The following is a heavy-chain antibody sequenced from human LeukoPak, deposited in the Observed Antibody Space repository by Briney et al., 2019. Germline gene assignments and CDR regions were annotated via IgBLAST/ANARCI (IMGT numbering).Heavy chain of an antibody. D-gene: IGHD3-3*01. CDR3: ASARRYYDFWSGYTHAFDI. J-gene: IGHJ3*02. Sequence: ASVKVSCKASGYTFTSYGISWVRQAPGQGLEWMGGIIPIFGTANYAQKFQGRVTITTDESTSTAYMELSSLRSEDTAVYYCASARRYYDFWSGYTHAFDIWGQGTMVTVSS. CDR2: IIPIFGTA. V-gene: IGHV1-69*05. CDR1: GYTFTSYG.